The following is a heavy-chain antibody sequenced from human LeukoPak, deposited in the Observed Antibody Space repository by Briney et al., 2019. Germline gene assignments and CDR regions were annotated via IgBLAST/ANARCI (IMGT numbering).Heavy chain of an antibody. CDR3: AKSPSGRGGYNWFDP. V-gene: IGHV4-4*07. CDR2: VYTSGST. D-gene: IGHD3-16*01. Sequence: SETLSLTRTVSGGSISGYYWSWIRQPAGRGLEWIGRVYTSGSTNYDPSLKSRVTMSIDASKNQFSLYLSSVTAADTAVYYCAKSPSGRGGYNWFDPWGEGTLVTVCS. CDR1: GGSISGYY. J-gene: IGHJ5*02.